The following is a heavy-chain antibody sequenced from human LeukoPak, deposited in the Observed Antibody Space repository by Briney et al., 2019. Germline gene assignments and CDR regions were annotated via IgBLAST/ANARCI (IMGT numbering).Heavy chain of an antibody. J-gene: IGHJ4*02. V-gene: IGHV5-51*01. CDR2: IYPGDSDT. D-gene: IGHD5-24*01. CDR3: ATHPGGLQSGFDN. CDR1: GYSFTTYW. Sequence: GESLKISCRASGYSFTTYWIAWVRQMPGKGLEWMGIIYPGDSDTRYSLSFQGQVTISVDRSSSTAYIQWSRLKASDTAMYYCATHPGGLQSGFDNWGQGTLVTVSS.